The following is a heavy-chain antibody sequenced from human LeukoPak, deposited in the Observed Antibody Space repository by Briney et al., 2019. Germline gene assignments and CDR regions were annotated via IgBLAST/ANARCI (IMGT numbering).Heavy chain of an antibody. Sequence: SETLSLTCTVSGGSISSSSYYWGWIRQPPGKGLEWIGSIYYSGSTYYNPSLKSRVTISVDTSKNQFSLKLSSVTAADTAVYYCARVIGSSWPLNLFDPWGQGTLVTVSS. CDR1: GGSISSSSYY. J-gene: IGHJ5*02. CDR2: IYYSGST. CDR3: ARVIGSSWPLNLFDP. D-gene: IGHD6-13*01. V-gene: IGHV4-39*07.